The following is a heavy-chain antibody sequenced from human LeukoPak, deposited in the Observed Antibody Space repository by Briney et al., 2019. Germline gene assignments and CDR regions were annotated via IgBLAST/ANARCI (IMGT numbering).Heavy chain of an antibody. J-gene: IGHJ6*03. D-gene: IGHD3-9*01. CDR3: ARTYYDILTGYYSDYYYMDV. CDR2: IYYSGST. V-gene: IGHV4-61*05. CDR1: GGSISSSSYY. Sequence: PSETLSLTCTVSGGSISSSSYYWGWIRQPPGTGLEWLGYIYYSGSTNYNPSLKSRVTISVDTSKNQFSLKLSSVTAADTAVYCCARTYYDILTGYYSDYYYMDVWGKGTTVTISS.